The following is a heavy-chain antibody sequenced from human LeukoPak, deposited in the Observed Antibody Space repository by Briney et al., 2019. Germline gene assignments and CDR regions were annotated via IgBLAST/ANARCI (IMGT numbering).Heavy chain of an antibody. Sequence: ASVKVSCKASVYTFTNFYIHWVRQAPGQGLEWMGWMNPNSGDTSYAREFQDRVTMTRDTSLSTAYMELSRLRSDDTAVYFCARRPINCIIANCYVDYWGQGTLVTVSS. CDR2: MNPNSGDT. CDR3: ARRPINCIIANCYVDY. D-gene: IGHD2-2*01. V-gene: IGHV1-2*02. CDR1: VYTFTNFY. J-gene: IGHJ4*02.